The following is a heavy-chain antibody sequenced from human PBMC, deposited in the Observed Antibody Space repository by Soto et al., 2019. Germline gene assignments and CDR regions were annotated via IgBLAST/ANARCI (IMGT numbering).Heavy chain of an antibody. V-gene: IGHV1-69*12. CDR1: GGTFSSYA. D-gene: IGHD1-7*01. J-gene: IGHJ4*02. CDR3: ARDLITGTRFDY. Sequence: QVQLVQSGAEVKKPGSSVKVSCKASGGTFSSYAISWVRQAPGQGLEWMGGIIPILGTANYAQKFQGRVTITADESTSTAYMELSRLRSEDTAVYYCARDLITGTRFDYWGQGTLVTVSS. CDR2: IIPILGTA.